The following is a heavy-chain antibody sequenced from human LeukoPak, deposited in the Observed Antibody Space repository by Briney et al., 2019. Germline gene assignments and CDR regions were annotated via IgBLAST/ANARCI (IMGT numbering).Heavy chain of an antibody. V-gene: IGHV4-4*07. CDR1: GGPINSYY. CDR3: ARYLSRGATAPEPGGFDL. J-gene: IGHJ2*01. Sequence: SETLSLTCTVSGGPINSYYWSWIRQPAGKGLEWIGRIYTSGSTNYNPSLKSRVTMSVDTSKNQFSLKLSSVTAADTAVYYCARYLSRGATAPEPGGFDLWGRGTLVTVSS. CDR2: IYTSGST. D-gene: IGHD1-26*01.